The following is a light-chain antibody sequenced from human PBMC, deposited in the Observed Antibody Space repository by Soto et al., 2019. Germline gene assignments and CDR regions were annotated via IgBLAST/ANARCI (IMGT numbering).Light chain of an antibody. V-gene: IGKV2-28*01. J-gene: IGKJ3*01. CDR1: QSLLHSNGYNY. Sequence: DIVMTQSPLSLPVTPGEPASISCRSSQSLLHSNGYNYLDWYLQKPGQSPQLLIYLGSNRASGVPDRFSGSGSGTDFTLKISRVEAEDVGVYYCMKALQTLLFTFGPGTKVDIK. CDR2: LGS. CDR3: MKALQTLLFT.